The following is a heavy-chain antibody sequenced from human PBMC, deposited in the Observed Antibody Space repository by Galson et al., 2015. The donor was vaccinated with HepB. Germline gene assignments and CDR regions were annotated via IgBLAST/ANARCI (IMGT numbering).Heavy chain of an antibody. CDR2: INAGNGNT. V-gene: IGHV1-3*01. Sequence: SVKVSCKASGYTFTSYAMHWVRQAPGQRLEWMGWINAGNGNTKYSQKFQGRVTITRDTSASTAYMELSSLRSEDTAVYYCARQDYYGSGSYYSFDSWGQGTLVTVSS. D-gene: IGHD3-10*01. J-gene: IGHJ4*02. CDR1: GYTFTSYA. CDR3: ARQDYYGSGSYYSFDS.